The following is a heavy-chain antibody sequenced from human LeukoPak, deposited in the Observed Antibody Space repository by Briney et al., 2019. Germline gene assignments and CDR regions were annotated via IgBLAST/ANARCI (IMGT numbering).Heavy chain of an antibody. J-gene: IGHJ5*02. CDR1: GGTFSSYA. CDR3: ARNGYSSGWYESHNWFDP. CDR2: ISAYNGNT. D-gene: IGHD6-19*01. Sequence: ASVKVSCKASGGTFSSYAISWVRQAPGQGLEWMGWISAYNGNTNYAQKLQGRVTMTTDTSTSTAYMELRSLRSDDTAVYYCARNGYSSGWYESHNWFDPWGQGTLVTVSS. V-gene: IGHV1-18*01.